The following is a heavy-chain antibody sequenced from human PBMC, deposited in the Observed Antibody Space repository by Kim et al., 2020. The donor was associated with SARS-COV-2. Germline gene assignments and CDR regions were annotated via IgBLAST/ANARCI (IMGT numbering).Heavy chain of an antibody. D-gene: IGHD3-3*01. J-gene: IGHJ4*02. CDR3: ARSPLEPFVLYYFDY. CDR2: IIPIFGTA. CDR1: GGTFSSYA. Sequence: SVKVSCKASGGTFSSYAISWVRQAPGQGLEWMGGIIPIFGTANYAQKFQGRVTITAEESTSTAYMELSSLRSEDTAVYYCARSPLEPFVLYYFDYWGQGTLVTVSS. V-gene: IGHV1-69*13.